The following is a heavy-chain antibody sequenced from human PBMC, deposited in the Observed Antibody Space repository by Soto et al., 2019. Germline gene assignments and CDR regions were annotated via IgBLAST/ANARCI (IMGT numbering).Heavy chain of an antibody. V-gene: IGHV3-23*01. Sequence: LRLSCAAPGFSFANFAMHWFRLAPGMGLEWVTDLSGSGTSAYYAGSVKGRFTISRDKSRDTLLLQMNSMTADDTAVYYCAKGTTNGGAFNPFESRGQEALVTV. CDR3: AKGTTNGGAFNPFES. J-gene: IGHJ4*02. CDR1: GFSFANFA. D-gene: IGHD1-7*01. CDR2: LSGSGTSA.